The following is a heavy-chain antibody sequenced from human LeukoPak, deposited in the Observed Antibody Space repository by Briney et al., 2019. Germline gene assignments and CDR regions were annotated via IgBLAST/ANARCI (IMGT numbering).Heavy chain of an antibody. Sequence: SETLSLTCTVSGGSISSGDYYWSWIRQPPGKGLEWIGYIYYSGSTYYNPSLKSRVSISVDTSKNQFSLKLSSVTAADTAVYYCARVRGNYYDRSGTEFDYWGQGTLVTVSS. CDR1: GGSISSGDYY. V-gene: IGHV4-30-4*01. CDR2: IYYSGST. CDR3: ARVRGNYYDRSGTEFDY. D-gene: IGHD3-22*01. J-gene: IGHJ4*02.